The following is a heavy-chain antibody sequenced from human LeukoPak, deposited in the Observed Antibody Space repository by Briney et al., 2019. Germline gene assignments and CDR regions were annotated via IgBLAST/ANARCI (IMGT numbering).Heavy chain of an antibody. CDR3: AREFVDYYDSSGYYDY. D-gene: IGHD3-22*01. V-gene: IGHV4-30-4*07. CDR2: IYYSGST. Sequence: PSQTLSLTCAVSGGSISSGGYSWSWIRQPPGKGLEWIGYIYYSGSTYYNPSLKSRVTISVDTSKNQFSLKLSSVTAADTAVYYCAREFVDYYDSSGYYDYWGQGTLVTVSS. J-gene: IGHJ4*02. CDR1: GGSISSGGYS.